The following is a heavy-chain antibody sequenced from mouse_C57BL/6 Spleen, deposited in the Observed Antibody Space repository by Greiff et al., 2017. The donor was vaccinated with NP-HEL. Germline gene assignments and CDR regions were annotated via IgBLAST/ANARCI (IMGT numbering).Heavy chain of an antibody. D-gene: IGHD3-3*01. CDR2: ISYDGSN. Sequence: EVKVEESGPGLVKPSQSLSLTCSVTGYSITSGYYWNWIRQFPGNKLEWMGYISYDGSNNYNPSLKNRISITRDTSKNQFFLKLNSVTTEDTATYYCASEGTAGYFDVWGTGTTVTVSS. J-gene: IGHJ1*03. CDR1: GYSITSGYY. V-gene: IGHV3-6*01. CDR3: ASEGTAGYFDV.